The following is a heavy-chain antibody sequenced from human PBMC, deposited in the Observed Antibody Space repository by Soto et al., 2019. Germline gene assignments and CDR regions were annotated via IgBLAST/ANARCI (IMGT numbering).Heavy chain of an antibody. Sequence: GGSLRLSCAASGFTFSSYSMNWVRQAPGKGLEWVSSISGSSSYIYYADSVKGRFTISRDNSKNTLYLQMNSLRAEDTAVYYCARDRGIVVLSAAPYYSGMVVWGQGTTVNVSS. V-gene: IGHV3-21*04. J-gene: IGHJ6*02. D-gene: IGHD2-2*01. CDR2: ISGSSSYI. CDR1: GFTFSSYS. CDR3: ARDRGIVVLSAAPYYSGMVV.